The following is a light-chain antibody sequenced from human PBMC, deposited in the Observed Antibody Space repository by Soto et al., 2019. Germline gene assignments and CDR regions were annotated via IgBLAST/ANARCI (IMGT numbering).Light chain of an antibody. CDR3: EQRSNLPWT. Sequence: EIVLTQSPATLSCSRREIATLSFSVSQTVSSYVAWYQQKPGQAPSLLIYYASNMATGIPARFSGSGSGTDFTLTISSLEQEEFAGYYCEQRSNLPWTFGQGTKVEIK. J-gene: IGKJ1*01. CDR2: YAS. V-gene: IGKV3-11*01. CDR1: QTVSSY.